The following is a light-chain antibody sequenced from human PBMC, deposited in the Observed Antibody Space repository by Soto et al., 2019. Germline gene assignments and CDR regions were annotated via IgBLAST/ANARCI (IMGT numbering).Light chain of an antibody. CDR2: GAS. Sequence: EIVLTQSPGTLSLSPGERATLSCRASQSISSSYLAWYQQKPGQAPRLLIYGASKRATGIPDRFSGSGSGTDFTLTISRLESEDRAVYYCQQYGSAPAWTFGQGTKVEIK. CDR1: QSISSSY. J-gene: IGKJ1*01. V-gene: IGKV3-20*01. CDR3: QQYGSAPAWT.